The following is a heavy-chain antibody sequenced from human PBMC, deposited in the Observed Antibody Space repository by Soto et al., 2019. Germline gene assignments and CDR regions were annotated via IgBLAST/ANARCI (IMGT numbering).Heavy chain of an antibody. V-gene: IGHV3-33*01. D-gene: IGHD1-26*01. Sequence: GGSLRLSCAASGFTFSTYGMHWVRQAPCKGLEWVAVIWHDGSNRYYADSVKGRFTISRDNSKNTLYLQMNSLRAEDTAVYYCSTLEGDTVRTADFDYWGPGTLVTVSS. CDR3: STLEGDTVRTADFDY. CDR1: GFTFSTYG. J-gene: IGHJ4*02. CDR2: IWHDGSNR.